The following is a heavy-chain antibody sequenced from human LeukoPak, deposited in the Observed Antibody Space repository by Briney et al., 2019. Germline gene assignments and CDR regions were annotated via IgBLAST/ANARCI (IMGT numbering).Heavy chain of an antibody. V-gene: IGHV3-7*03. CDR3: AKDSKAVTGTGNIDY. J-gene: IGHJ4*02. CDR1: GFTFSDSW. CDR2: IKQDGSEK. Sequence: GGSLRLSCAASGFTFSDSWMSWVRQAPGKGLEWVANIKQDGSEKYYVDSVKGRFTISRDNSKNSLYLQMNSLRAQDTALYYCAKDSKAVTGTGNIDYWGQGTLVTVSS. D-gene: IGHD6-19*01.